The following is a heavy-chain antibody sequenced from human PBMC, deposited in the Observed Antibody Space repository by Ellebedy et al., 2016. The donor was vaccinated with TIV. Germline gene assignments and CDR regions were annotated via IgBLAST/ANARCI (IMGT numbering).Heavy chain of an antibody. J-gene: IGHJ4*02. CDR1: GFTFSSYA. V-gene: IGHV3-23*01. CDR3: AKHLSGYRCFDY. Sequence: GGSLRLXCAASGFTFSSYAMSWVRQAPGKGLEWVSAISGSGGSTYYADSVKGRFTISRDNSKNTLYLQMNSLRAEDTAVYYCAKHLSGYRCFDYWGQGTLVTVSS. CDR2: ISGSGGST. D-gene: IGHD5-12*01.